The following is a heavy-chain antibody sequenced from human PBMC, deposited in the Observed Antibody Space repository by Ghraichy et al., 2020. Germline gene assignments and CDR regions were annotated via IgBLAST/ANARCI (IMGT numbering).Heavy chain of an antibody. Sequence: SETLSLTCAVASYSVISDRYYWAWIRQSPGKGCEWIGTIHDSGTTYFNPSLKRRVSLSVDTSRHQVSLKVYSMSAADTAVYYCARKMFQWFGGSDFSFHGFDVWGQGASVTVSS. CDR2: IHDSGTT. CDR3: ARKMFQWFGGSDFSFHGFDV. V-gene: IGHV4-39*01. D-gene: IGHD3-10*01. J-gene: IGHJ6*02. CDR1: SYSVISDRYY.